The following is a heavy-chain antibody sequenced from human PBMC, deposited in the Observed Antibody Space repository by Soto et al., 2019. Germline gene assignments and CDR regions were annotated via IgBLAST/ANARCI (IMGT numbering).Heavy chain of an antibody. CDR3: TSDTFGLRDT. V-gene: IGHV3-74*01. Sequence: LRLSCAASGFPFSHYWMHWVRQTPGKGLVWVSRINPAGTITNYADSVEGRFTISRDNADSALFLQMNSLSAEDTAIYYCTSDTFGLRDTWGQGTLVTVSS. D-gene: IGHD3-16*01. J-gene: IGHJ5*02. CDR2: INPAGTIT. CDR1: GFPFSHYW.